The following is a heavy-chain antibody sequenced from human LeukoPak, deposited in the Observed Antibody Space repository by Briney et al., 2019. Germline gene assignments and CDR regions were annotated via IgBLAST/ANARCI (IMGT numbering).Heavy chain of an antibody. CDR3: ARGVATSGYSYYFDY. J-gene: IGHJ4*02. V-gene: IGHV3-30*03. D-gene: IGHD3-22*01. Sequence: GGSLRLSCAASGFTFSSYGMHWVRQAPGKGLEWVAIISYDGSNKYYADSVKGRFTISRDNSKNTLYLQMNSLRAEDTAVYYCARGVATSGYSYYFDYWGQGTLVTVSS. CDR2: ISYDGSNK. CDR1: GFTFSSYG.